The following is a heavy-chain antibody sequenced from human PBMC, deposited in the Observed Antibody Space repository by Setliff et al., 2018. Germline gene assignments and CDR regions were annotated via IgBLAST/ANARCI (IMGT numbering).Heavy chain of an antibody. CDR2: ISAYNGNT. V-gene: IGHV1-18*01. CDR3: VRDACPYTSTWCHHFDG. J-gene: IGHJ4*02. D-gene: IGHD2-2*01. CDR1: GYTFTSYG. Sequence: ASVKVSCKASGYTFTSYGISWVRQAPGQGLEWMGWISAYNGNTNYAQKLQGRVTMTTDTSTSTAYMELRSLRSDDTAFYYCVRDACPYTSTWCHHFDGWGQGTLVTVSS.